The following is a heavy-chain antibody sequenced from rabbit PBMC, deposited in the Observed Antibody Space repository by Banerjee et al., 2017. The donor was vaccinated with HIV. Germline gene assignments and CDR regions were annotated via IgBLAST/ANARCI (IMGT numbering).Heavy chain of an antibody. CDR3: ARGDPNYGRTRLDL. CDR2: IYTETGGT. V-gene: IGHV1S40*01. CDR1: GFSFSSSYW. Sequence: QSLEESGGDLVKPGASLTLTCTASGFSFSSSYWICWVRQAPGKGLELIACIYTETGGTFYATWAKGRFTISKISSTTVTLQMTSLTAADTATYFCARGDPNYGRTRLDLWGPGTLVTVS. D-gene: IGHD5-1*01. J-gene: IGHJ3*01.